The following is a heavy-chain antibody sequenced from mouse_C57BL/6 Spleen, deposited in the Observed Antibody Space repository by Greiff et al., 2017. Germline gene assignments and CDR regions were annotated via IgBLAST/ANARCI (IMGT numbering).Heavy chain of an antibody. J-gene: IGHJ3*01. CDR1: GFTFSDYG. CDR3: ARPYSGSSYGFAD. CDR2: ISSGSSTI. V-gene: IGHV5-17*01. D-gene: IGHD1-1*01. Sequence: EVMLVESGGGLVKPGGSLKLSCAASGFTFSDYGMHWVRQAPEKGLEWVAYISSGSSTIYYADTVKGRFTISRDNAKNTLFLQMTSLRSEDKAMDYCARPYSGSSYGFADWGKGTLVTVSA.